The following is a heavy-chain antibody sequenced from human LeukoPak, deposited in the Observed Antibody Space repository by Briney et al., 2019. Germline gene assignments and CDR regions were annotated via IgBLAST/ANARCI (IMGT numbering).Heavy chain of an antibody. J-gene: IGHJ4*02. CDR1: GGSISSSSYY. CDR3: ARDGRAGSLFAY. V-gene: IGHV4-39*07. CDR2: IYYSGST. Sequence: SETLSLTCTVSGGSISSSSYYWGWIRQPPGKGLEWIGSIYYSGSTYYNPSLKSRVTISVDTSKNQFSLKLSSVTAADTATYYCARDGRAGSLFAYWGQGTLVTVSS. D-gene: IGHD6-19*01.